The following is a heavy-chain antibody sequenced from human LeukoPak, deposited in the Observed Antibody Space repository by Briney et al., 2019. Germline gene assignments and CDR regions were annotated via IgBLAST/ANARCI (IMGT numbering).Heavy chain of an antibody. CDR1: GFTFSSYS. Sequence: AGGSLRLSCAASGFTFSSYSMNWVRQAPGKGLEWVSSIISNNYIYYADSVRGRFTISRDNSKNTLYLQMNSLRAEDTAVYYCARVSTYDNSGWYYWGQGTLVTVSS. J-gene: IGHJ4*02. V-gene: IGHV3-21*04. CDR2: IISNNYI. D-gene: IGHD6-19*01. CDR3: ARVSTYDNSGWYY.